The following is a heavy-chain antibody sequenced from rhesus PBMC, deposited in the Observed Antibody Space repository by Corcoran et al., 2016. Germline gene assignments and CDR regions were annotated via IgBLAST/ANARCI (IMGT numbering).Heavy chain of an antibody. CDR2: IDGNSAGT. V-gene: IGHV4-81*01. J-gene: IGHJ3*01. CDR1: GGSLTGYY. CDR3: ARDRRITIFGLVIIVWAFDF. Sequence: QVQLQASGPGLVKPSETLSLTCTVSGGSLTGYYWSWLLLPPVNGLEWIGNIDGNSAGTNYNPSLKSRVTISKDTSKNQFSLKLSSVTAADTAVYYCARDRRITIFGLVIIVWAFDFWGQGLRVTVSS. D-gene: IGHD3-3*01.